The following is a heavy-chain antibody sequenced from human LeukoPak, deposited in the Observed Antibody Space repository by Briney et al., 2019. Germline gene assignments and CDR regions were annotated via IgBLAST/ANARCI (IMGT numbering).Heavy chain of an antibody. Sequence: GGSLRLSCAASGFSFSDFWMHWVRQTPGKGLVWVSRIRGDGYDANYADSVEGRFTISRDNARHTLYLQMNSLRADDTAVYYCASDRVLGSGSLDNWGQGTLVTVSS. V-gene: IGHV3-74*01. CDR3: ASDRVLGSGSLDN. CDR2: IRGDGYDA. D-gene: IGHD3-10*01. J-gene: IGHJ4*02. CDR1: GFSFSDFW.